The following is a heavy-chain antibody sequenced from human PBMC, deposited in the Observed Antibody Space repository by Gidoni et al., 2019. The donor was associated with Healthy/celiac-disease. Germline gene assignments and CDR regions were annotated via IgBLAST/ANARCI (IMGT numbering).Heavy chain of an antibody. Sequence: SGDYYWSWIRQPPGKGLEWIGYIYYSGSTYYNPSLTSRVTISVDTSKNQFSLKLSSVTAADTAVYYCARDVEGSRNYWGQGTLVTVSS. V-gene: IGHV4-30-4*01. CDR3: ARDVEGSRNY. CDR1: SGDYY. J-gene: IGHJ4*02. D-gene: IGHD3-10*01. CDR2: IYYSGST.